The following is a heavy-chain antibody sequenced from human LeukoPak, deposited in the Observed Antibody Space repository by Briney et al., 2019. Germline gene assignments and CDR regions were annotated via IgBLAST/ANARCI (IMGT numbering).Heavy chain of an antibody. J-gene: IGHJ4*02. Sequence: YYADSVKGRFTISRHNSKNTLYLQMNSLRAEDTAVYYCARAATHYDYVWGSYRHPWYFDYWGQGTLVTVSS. D-gene: IGHD3-16*02. V-gene: IGHV3-53*04. CDR3: ARAATHYDYVWGSYRHPWYFDY.